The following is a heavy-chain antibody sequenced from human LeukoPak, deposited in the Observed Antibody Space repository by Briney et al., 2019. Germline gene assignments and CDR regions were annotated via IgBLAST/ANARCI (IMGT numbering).Heavy chain of an antibody. CDR2: IYYSGST. J-gene: IGHJ6*02. CDR3: ARDAGHQLSRRNYYAMDV. Sequence: PSETLSLTCTVSGVSISTYYWSWIRQPPGKGLEWIGYIYYSGSTYYNPSLKSRVTISVDTSNNQFSLKVSSVTAADTAVYYCARDAGHQLSRRNYYAMDVWGQGTTVTVSS. D-gene: IGHD2-2*01. CDR1: GVSISTYY. V-gene: IGHV4-59*12.